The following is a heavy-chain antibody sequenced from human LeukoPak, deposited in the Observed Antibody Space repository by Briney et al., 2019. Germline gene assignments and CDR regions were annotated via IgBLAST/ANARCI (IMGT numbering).Heavy chain of an antibody. CDR2: IYYSGST. J-gene: IGHJ5*02. CDR1: GGSISSGGYY. D-gene: IGHD3-9*01. CDR3: ARAYHYDILTGYNWFDP. V-gene: IGHV4-31*03. Sequence: SETLSLTCTVSGGSISSGGYYWSWIRQHPGKGLEWIGYIYYSGSTYYNPSLKSRVTISVDTSKNQFSLKLSSVTAADTAVYYCARAYHYDILTGYNWFDPWGHGTLVTVSS.